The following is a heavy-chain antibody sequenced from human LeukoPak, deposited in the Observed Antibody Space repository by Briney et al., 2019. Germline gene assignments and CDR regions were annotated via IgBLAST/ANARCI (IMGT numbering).Heavy chain of an antibody. D-gene: IGHD3-10*01. CDR2: IYTSGST. V-gene: IGHV4-4*07. CDR3: ARDREDFTMVREDNDAFDI. CDR1: GCSISSYY. J-gene: IGHJ3*02. Sequence: SETLSLTCSVSGCSISSYYWSWIRQPAGKGLEWIGRIYTSGSTNYNPSHKSRVTMSVDTSKTKFSLKLSSVTAADTAVYYCARDREDFTMVREDNDAFDIWGQGTMVTVSS.